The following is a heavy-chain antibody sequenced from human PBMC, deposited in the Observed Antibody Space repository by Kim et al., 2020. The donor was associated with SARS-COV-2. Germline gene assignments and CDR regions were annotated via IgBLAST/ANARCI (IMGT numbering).Heavy chain of an antibody. V-gene: IGHV3-33*01. J-gene: IGHJ3*02. CDR3: AREDLLQYHGALDI. CDR1: GFTFSNYV. Sequence: GGSLRLSCAASGFTFSNYVMHWVRQAPGKGLEWVALIWSDGSNEHYGESVKGRFTISRDNSENTLYLQMNSLRAEDTAVYYCAREDLLQYHGALDIWGQGTMVTVSS. CDR2: IWSDGSNE. D-gene: IGHD3-9*01.